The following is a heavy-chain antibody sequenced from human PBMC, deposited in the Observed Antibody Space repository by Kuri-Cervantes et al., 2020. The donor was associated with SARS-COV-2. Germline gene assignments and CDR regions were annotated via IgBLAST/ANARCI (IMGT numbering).Heavy chain of an antibody. CDR3: AREKRNDSSGYWLFRYYYGMDV. V-gene: IGHV1-24*01. CDR2: FDPEDGET. Sequence: ASVKVSCKVSGYTLTELSMHWVRQAPGKGLEWMGGFDPEDGETIYAQKFQGRVTMTEDTSTDTVYMELSSLRSEDTAVYYCAREKRNDSSGYWLFRYYYGMDVWGRGTTVTVSS. D-gene: IGHD3-22*01. J-gene: IGHJ6*02. CDR1: GYTLTELS.